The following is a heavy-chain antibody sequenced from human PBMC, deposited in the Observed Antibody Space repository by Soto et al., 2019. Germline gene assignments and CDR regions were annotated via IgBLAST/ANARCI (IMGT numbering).Heavy chain of an antibody. CDR3: ARASLTMVRGGIVYYYYYGMDV. V-gene: IGHV4-30-4*01. Sequence: SETLSLTCTVSGGSISSGDYYWSWIRQPPGKGREWIGYIYYSGSTYYNSSLKSRVTISVDTSKNQFSLKLSSVTAADTAVYYCARASLTMVRGGIVYYYYYGMDVWGQGTTVTVSS. D-gene: IGHD3-10*01. CDR1: GGSISSGDYY. CDR2: IYYSGST. J-gene: IGHJ6*02.